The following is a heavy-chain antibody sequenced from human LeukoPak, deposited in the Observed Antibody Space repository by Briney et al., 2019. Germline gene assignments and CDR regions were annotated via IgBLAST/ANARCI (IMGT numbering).Heavy chain of an antibody. V-gene: IGHV3-21*01. CDR3: ARDYQLGRPWFDP. Sequence: PGGSLRLSCAASRFTFSSYSMSWVRQAPGKGLEWVSSISSGSGYIYYADSAKGRFTISRDNAKNSLYLQMNSLRAEDTAVYYCARDYQLGRPWFDPWGQGTLVAVSS. D-gene: IGHD5-24*01. CDR1: RFTFSSYS. J-gene: IGHJ5*02. CDR2: ISSGSGYI.